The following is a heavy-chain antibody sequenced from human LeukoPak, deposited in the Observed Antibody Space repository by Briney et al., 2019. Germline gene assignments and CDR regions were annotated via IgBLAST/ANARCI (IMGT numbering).Heavy chain of an antibody. J-gene: IGHJ4*02. CDR2: IKQDGSVK. CDR1: GFIFSSYW. Sequence: GGSLRLSCAASGFIFSSYWMSWVRQAPGKGLEWVANIKQDGSVKYYVDSVKGRFTVSRDNAKNSHYLQMNSLRAKDTAVYYCARIGYSSSSFDYWGQGTLVTVSS. V-gene: IGHV3-7*01. D-gene: IGHD6-6*01. CDR3: ARIGYSSSSFDY.